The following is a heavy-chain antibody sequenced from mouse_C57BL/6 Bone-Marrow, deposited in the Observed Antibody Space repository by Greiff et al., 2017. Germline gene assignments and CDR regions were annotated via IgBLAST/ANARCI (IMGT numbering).Heavy chain of an antibody. CDR2: IYPGDGDT. J-gene: IGHJ2*01. CDR3: ARRGFHYYGSSYGYFDY. CDR1: GYAFSSSW. D-gene: IGHD1-1*01. Sequence: VQLQESGPELVKPGASVKISCKASGYAFSSSWMNWVKQRPGKGLEWIGRIYPGDGDTNYNGTFKGKATLTADKSSSTAYMQLSIQTSEDSAVYFCARRGFHYYGSSYGYFDYWGQGTTLTVSS. V-gene: IGHV1-82*01.